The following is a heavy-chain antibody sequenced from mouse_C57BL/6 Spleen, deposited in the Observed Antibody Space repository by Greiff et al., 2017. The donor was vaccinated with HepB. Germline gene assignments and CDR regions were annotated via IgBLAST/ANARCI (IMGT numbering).Heavy chain of an antibody. Sequence: VQLQQSGTELVKPGASVKLSCKASGYTFTSYWMHWVKQRPGQGLEWIGNINPSNGGTNYNEKFKSKATLTVDKSSSTAYMQFSSLTSEDSAVYYCARFDGYYVPDYWGQGTTLTVSS. CDR3: ARFDGYYVPDY. V-gene: IGHV1-53*01. J-gene: IGHJ2*01. CDR2: INPSNGGT. CDR1: GYTFTSYW. D-gene: IGHD2-3*01.